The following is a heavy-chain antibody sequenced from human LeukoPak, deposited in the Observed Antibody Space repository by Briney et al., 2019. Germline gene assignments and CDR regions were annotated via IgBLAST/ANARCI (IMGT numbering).Heavy chain of an antibody. CDR1: GGSISSGGYY. Sequence: SQTLSLTCTVSGGSISSGGYYWSWIRQHPGKGLEWIGYIYYSGSTYYNPSLKSRVTISVDTSKNQFSLKLSSVTAADTAVYYCARDAPYYGSGSYYNVNAFDIWGQGTMVTVSS. V-gene: IGHV4-30-4*08. CDR3: ARDAPYYGSGSYYNVNAFDI. CDR2: IYYSGST. D-gene: IGHD3-10*01. J-gene: IGHJ3*02.